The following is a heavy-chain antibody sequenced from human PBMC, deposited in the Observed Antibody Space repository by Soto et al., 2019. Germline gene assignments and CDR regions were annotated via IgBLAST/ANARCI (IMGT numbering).Heavy chain of an antibody. D-gene: IGHD1-26*01. V-gene: IGHV3-64D*06. CDR2: ISSNGGST. Sequence: LFCSASGFTFSSYAMHWVRQAPGKGLEYVSAISSNGGSTYYADSVKGRFTISRDNSKNTLYLQMSSLRAEDTAVYYCVKMGASGSYGFDYWGQGXLVTVYS. CDR1: GFTFSSYA. CDR3: VKMGASGSYGFDY. J-gene: IGHJ4*02.